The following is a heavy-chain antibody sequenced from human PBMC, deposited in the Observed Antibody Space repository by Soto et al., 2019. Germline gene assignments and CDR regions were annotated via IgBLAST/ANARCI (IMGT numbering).Heavy chain of an antibody. CDR1: GFTFSSYA. CDR3: ATGGGHGESAFDI. Sequence: QVQLVESGGGVVQPGRSLRLSCAASGFTFSSYAMHWVRQAPGKGLEWVAVISYDGSNKYYADSVKGRFTISRDNSKNTLYLQMNSLRAEDTVVYYCATGGGHGESAFDIWGQGTMVTVSS. V-gene: IGHV3-30-3*01. D-gene: IGHD3-10*01. J-gene: IGHJ3*02. CDR2: ISYDGSNK.